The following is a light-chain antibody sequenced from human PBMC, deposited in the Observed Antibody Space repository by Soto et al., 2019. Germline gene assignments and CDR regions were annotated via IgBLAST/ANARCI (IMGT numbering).Light chain of an antibody. Sequence: QSVLTQPASVSGSPGQSITISCTGTSSDVGSYNLVSWYQQHPGKAPKLMIYEGSKRPSGVSNRFSGSKSGNTASLTISGLQAEDEADYYCCSYAGNSTFSHVFGTGTKVTVL. CDR1: SSDVGSYNL. J-gene: IGLJ1*01. CDR2: EGS. V-gene: IGLV2-23*03. CDR3: CSYAGNSTFSHV.